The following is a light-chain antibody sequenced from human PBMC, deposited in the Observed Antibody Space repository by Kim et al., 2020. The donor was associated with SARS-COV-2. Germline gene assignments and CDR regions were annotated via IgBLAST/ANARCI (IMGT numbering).Light chain of an antibody. J-gene: IGKJ1*01. CDR2: DAF. CDR3: QQRSTWPPWT. CDR1: QSISTY. V-gene: IGKV3-11*01. Sequence: EIVLTQSPATLSLSPGERATLSCRASQSISTYLAWYQQKPGQAPRLLLFDAFNRATGIPGRFSGNGSGTDFTLTISSLEPEDFAVYYYQQRSTWPPWTFGQGTKVEIK.